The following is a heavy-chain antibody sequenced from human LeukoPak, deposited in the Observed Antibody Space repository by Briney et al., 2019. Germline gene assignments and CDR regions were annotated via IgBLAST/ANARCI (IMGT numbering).Heavy chain of an antibody. CDR1: GFTFTSHV. D-gene: IGHD1-1*01. J-gene: IGHJ4*02. CDR3: VREGLERRTNWDY. Sequence: GGSLRLSCSASGFTFTSHVMHWVRQAPGKGLQCVSGISMNVQTTYYAGSVKGRFTISRDSSKNTVYLQMNSLTAEGTAVYYCVREGLERRTNWDYGGQGTLVSVSS. CDR2: ISMNVQTT. V-gene: IGHV3-64D*06.